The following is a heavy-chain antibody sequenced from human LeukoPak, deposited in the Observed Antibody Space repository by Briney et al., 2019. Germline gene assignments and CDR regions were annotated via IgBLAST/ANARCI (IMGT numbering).Heavy chain of an antibody. D-gene: IGHD2-8*02. Sequence: PGGALGIPFAALWFPFKAFLDDWGRQASGKGLGWVSGIRGDESKTTYADSVKGRFTISRDNAKNTLYLQMNSLRAEDTAVYYCARDTVSAFDYWGQGALVTVSS. CDR2: IRGDESKT. J-gene: IGHJ4*02. V-gene: IGHV3-74*01. CDR3: ARDTVSAFDY. CDR1: FPFKAFL.